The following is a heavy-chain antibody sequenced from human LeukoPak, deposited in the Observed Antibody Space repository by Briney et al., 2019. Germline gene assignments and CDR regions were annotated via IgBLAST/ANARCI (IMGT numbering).Heavy chain of an antibody. CDR3: ARGPLLTGYQD. Sequence: SETLSLTCTVSGGSISSYYWNWIRQPAGKGLEWIGRIYTSGSTNYNPSLKSRVTISVDTSKNQFSLKLSSVTAADTAVYYCARGPLLTGYQDWGQGTLVTVSS. V-gene: IGHV4-4*07. J-gene: IGHJ4*02. D-gene: IGHD3-9*01. CDR2: IYTSGST. CDR1: GGSISSYY.